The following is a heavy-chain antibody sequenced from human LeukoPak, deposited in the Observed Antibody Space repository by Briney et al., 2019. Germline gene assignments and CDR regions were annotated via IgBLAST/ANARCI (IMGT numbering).Heavy chain of an antibody. D-gene: IGHD5-12*01. V-gene: IGHV4-59*01. J-gene: IGHJ6*03. CDR1: GGSISSYY. CDR3: ARGSCGYDCRLYYYYYYYMDV. CDR2: IYYSGST. Sequence: SETLSLTCTVSGGSISSYYWSWIRQPPGKGLEWIGYIYYSGSTNYNPSLKSRVTISVDTSKNQFSLKLSSVTAADTAVYYCARGSCGYDCRLYYYYYYYMDVWGKGTTVTVSS.